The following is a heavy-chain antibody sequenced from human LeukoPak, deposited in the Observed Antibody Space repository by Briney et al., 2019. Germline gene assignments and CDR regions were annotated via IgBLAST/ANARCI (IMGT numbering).Heavy chain of an antibody. CDR3: AKVTYGSGTYGAFDS. D-gene: IGHD3-10*01. V-gene: IGHV3-11*01. Sequence: GSLRLSCAASGFTFSDYYMSWIRQAPGKGLEWVSYISSSGTTIYYADSVKGRFTISRDNAKNSLYLQMNSLRAEDTAIYYCAKVTYGSGTYGAFDSWGQGTLVTVSS. CDR2: ISSSGTTI. CDR1: GFTFSDYY. J-gene: IGHJ4*02.